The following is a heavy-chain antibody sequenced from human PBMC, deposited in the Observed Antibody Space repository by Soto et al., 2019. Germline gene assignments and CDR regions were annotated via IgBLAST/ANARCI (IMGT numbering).Heavy chain of an antibody. CDR3: ARVAQFDILTGYYXFDY. D-gene: IGHD3-9*01. CDR2: VDDGGNT. V-gene: IGHV4-38-2*01. Sequence: SETLSLTGAVCGSSISSGYYWGWIRQPPGKGLEWIGEVDDGGNTNSNPSLKSRVTISLDTSKNQFSLNLNSVTAADTAMYYCARVAQFDILTGYYXFDYWGQGTLVTVSS. CDR1: GSSISSGYY. J-gene: IGHJ4*02.